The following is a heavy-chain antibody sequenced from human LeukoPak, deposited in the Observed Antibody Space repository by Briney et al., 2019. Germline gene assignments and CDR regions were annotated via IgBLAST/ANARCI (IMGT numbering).Heavy chain of an antibody. Sequence: GGSLRLSCAASGFTFSKYWMSWVRQAPGRGLEWVANIRKEDGSEKNYVDSVKGRFTISRDNAKNSLYLQMNSLRAEDTAVYYCAREWEIRFLEWAYYYYYMDVWGKGTTVTVSS. CDR3: AREWEIRFLEWAYYYYYMDV. J-gene: IGHJ6*03. CDR1: GFTFSKYW. V-gene: IGHV3-7*01. CDR2: IRKEDGSEK. D-gene: IGHD3-3*01.